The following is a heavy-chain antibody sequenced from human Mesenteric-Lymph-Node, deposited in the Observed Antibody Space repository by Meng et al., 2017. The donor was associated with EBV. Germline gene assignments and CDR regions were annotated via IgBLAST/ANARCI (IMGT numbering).Heavy chain of an antibody. Sequence: HHSGPGLLKPSGTLSLTCAVYGGTFIGYSWPWIRQPPWKGPEWIGEINQSGSTNYSPSLKSRVTISVDTSKTQFPLNLRSVTAADTAVYYCARGPPTLTSYVYFDYWGQGILVTVSS. CDR1: GGTFIGYS. D-gene: IGHD4-17*01. V-gene: IGHV4-34*01. CDR3: ARGPPTLTSYVYFDY. J-gene: IGHJ4*02. CDR2: INQSGST.